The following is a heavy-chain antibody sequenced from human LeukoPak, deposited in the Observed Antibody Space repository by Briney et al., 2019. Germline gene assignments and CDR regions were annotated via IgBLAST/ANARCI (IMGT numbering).Heavy chain of an antibody. Sequence: GGSLRLSCSASGFTFSSYAMSWVRQAPGKGLEWVSAISGSGGSTYYADSVKGRFTISRDNSKNTLYLQMNSLRAEDTAVYYCAKLSSGWYYFDYWGQGTLVTVSS. J-gene: IGHJ4*02. CDR1: GFTFSSYA. CDR2: ISGSGGST. D-gene: IGHD6-19*01. CDR3: AKLSSGWYYFDY. V-gene: IGHV3-23*01.